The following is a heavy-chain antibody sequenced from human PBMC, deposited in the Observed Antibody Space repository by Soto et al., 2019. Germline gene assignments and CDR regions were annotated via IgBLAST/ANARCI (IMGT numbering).Heavy chain of an antibody. CDR1: GFTFSSYA. CDR2: ISGSGGST. V-gene: IGHV3-23*01. Sequence: GGSLRLSCAASGFTFSSYAMSWVRQAPGKGLEWVSAISGSGGSTYYADSVKGRFTISRDNSKNTLYLQMNSLRAEDTAVYYCAKDGGPYYYDSSGYGYWGQGTLVTVSS. CDR3: AKDGGPYYYDSSGYGY. D-gene: IGHD3-22*01. J-gene: IGHJ4*02.